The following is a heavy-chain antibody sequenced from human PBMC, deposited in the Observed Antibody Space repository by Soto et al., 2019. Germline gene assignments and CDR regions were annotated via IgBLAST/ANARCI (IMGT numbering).Heavy chain of an antibody. J-gene: IGHJ5*01. D-gene: IGHD3-10*02. Sequence: QITLKESGPTLVKPTQTLTLTCSFSGFSLSDNGGGVGWIRQPPGKALEFLALVYWEDDKRYSPTLKSRLTITQDTAKNQVVLTMTNMDPVDTATYYCAHNFLGSGSYTGDRFDSWGQGTLVTVSS. CDR1: GFSLSDNGGG. CDR2: VYWEDDK. CDR3: AHNFLGSGSYTGDRFDS. V-gene: IGHV2-5*02.